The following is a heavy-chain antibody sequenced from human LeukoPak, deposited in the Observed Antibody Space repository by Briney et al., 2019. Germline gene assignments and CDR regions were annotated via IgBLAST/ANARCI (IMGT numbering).Heavy chain of an antibody. CDR3: AKESGFYSNSPPDS. V-gene: IGHV3-23*01. CDR1: DFTFSSYA. D-gene: IGHD6-13*01. CDR2: IIGSGGST. J-gene: IGHJ4*02. Sequence: GGSLRLSCAASDFTFSSYAMSWVRQAPGKGLEWASGIIGSGGSTYYAYSVKGRSTISRDNSKNTLYLQMNSLRAEDSAIYYCAKESGFYSNSPPDSWGQGTLVTVSS.